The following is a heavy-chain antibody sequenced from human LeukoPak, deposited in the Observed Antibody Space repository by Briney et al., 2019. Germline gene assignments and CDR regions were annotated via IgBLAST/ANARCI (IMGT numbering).Heavy chain of an antibody. Sequence: GGSLRLFCTASGFTLSSNYMIWVRQAPGKGLEGVSVIYSGGTTYHADSVKRRFTISRDNSKNTLYLQMNSLRAEDTAVYYCAKEGQWLDFDYWGQGTLVTVSS. CDR2: IYSGGTT. CDR3: AKEGQWLDFDY. CDR1: GFTLSSNY. V-gene: IGHV3-53*01. J-gene: IGHJ4*02. D-gene: IGHD6-19*01.